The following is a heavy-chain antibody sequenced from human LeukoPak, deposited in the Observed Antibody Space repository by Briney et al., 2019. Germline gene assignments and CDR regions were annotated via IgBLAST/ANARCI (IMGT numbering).Heavy chain of an antibody. D-gene: IGHD3-22*01. V-gene: IGHV4-39*07. CDR1: GVSISSSSYY. Sequence: SEALSLTCTVSGVSISSSSYYWGWIRQPPGKGLEWIGSIYYSGSTYYNPSLKSRVTISVDTSKNQFSLKLSSVTAADTAVYYCARDGVPTYYYDSSGYRDYFDYWGQGTLVTVSS. CDR3: ARDGVPTYYYDSSGYRDYFDY. CDR2: IYYSGST. J-gene: IGHJ4*02.